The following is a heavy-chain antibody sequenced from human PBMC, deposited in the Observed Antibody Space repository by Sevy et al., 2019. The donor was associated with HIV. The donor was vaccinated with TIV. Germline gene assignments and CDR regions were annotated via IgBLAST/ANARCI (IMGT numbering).Heavy chain of an antibody. CDR1: GFIFSNFA. CDR2: TSYDGSHK. J-gene: IGHJ1*01. Sequence: GGSLRLSCAASGFIFSNFAMHWVRQAPGKGLEWVAVTSYDGSHKYYADSVKGRFTVSRDNSRNILSLEMNSLRRDDTAVYYCARGENNDEVFQYWGQGTLVTVSS. V-gene: IGHV3-30*04. D-gene: IGHD1-26*01. CDR3: ARGENNDEVFQY.